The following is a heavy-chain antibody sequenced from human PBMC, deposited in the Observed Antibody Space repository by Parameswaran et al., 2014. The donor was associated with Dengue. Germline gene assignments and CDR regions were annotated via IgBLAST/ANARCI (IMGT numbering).Heavy chain of an antibody. D-gene: IGHD6-19*01. Sequence: VRQMPGKGLEWMGRIDPSDSYTNYSPSFQGHVTISADKSISTAYLQWSSLKASDTAMYYCAREVVAVAGSWGQGTLVTVSS. V-gene: IGHV5-10-1*01. CDR3: AREVVAVAGS. CDR2: IDPSDSYT. J-gene: IGHJ4*02.